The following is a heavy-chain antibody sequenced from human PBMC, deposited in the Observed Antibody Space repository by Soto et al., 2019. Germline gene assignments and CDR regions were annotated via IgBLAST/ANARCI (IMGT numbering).Heavy chain of an antibody. Sequence: GGSLRLSCAASGFTFSSYSMNWVRQAPGKGLEWVSSISSSSSYIYYADSVKGRFTISRDNAKNSLYLRMNSLRAEDTAVYYCALGYCSSTSCELFDIWGQGTMVTVSS. D-gene: IGHD2-2*01. CDR1: GFTFSSYS. CDR3: ALGYCSSTSCELFDI. J-gene: IGHJ3*02. CDR2: ISSSSSYI. V-gene: IGHV3-21*01.